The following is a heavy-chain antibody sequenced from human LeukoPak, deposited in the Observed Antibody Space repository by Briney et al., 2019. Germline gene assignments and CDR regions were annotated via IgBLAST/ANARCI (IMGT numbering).Heavy chain of an antibody. V-gene: IGHV4-59*08. CDR2: IYYSGST. D-gene: IGHD5-18*01. J-gene: IGHJ4*02. CDR3: ARGRGYSYGCYDY. Sequence: PSETLSLTCTVSGGSISSYYWSWIRRPPGKGLEWIGYIYYSGSTNYNPSLKSRVTISVDTSKNQFSLKLSSVTAADTAVYYCARGRGYSYGCYDYWGQGTLVTVSS. CDR1: GGSISSYY.